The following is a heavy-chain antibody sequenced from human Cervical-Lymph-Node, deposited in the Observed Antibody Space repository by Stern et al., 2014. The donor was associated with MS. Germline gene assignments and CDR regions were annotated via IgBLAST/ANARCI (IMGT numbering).Heavy chain of an antibody. Sequence: VQLVESGADVKKPGSSVKVSCKASGGTFNNYAISWVRQAPGQGLEWMGGIIPIFGTTNYAQKFQGRVTIIAEASKTTAYMELRGLTSEDTAVYSCARGPVAEDTISSWFDYWGQGTLVTVSS. CDR1: GGTFNNYA. J-gene: IGHJ4*02. CDR3: ARGPVAEDTISSWFDY. D-gene: IGHD3-3*01. V-gene: IGHV1-69*01. CDR2: IIPIFGTT.